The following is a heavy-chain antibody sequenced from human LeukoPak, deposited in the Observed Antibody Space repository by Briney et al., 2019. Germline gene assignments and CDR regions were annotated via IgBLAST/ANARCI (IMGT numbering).Heavy chain of an antibody. Sequence: SVKVSCKASGGTFSSYAISWVRQAPGQGLEWMGGIIPIFGTANYAQKFQGRVTITADKSTSTAYMELSSLRSEDTAVYYCARGPDSSGYYDYYYHMDVWGKGTTVTVSS. J-gene: IGHJ6*03. CDR2: IIPIFGTA. V-gene: IGHV1-69*06. CDR3: ARGPDSSGYYDYYYHMDV. D-gene: IGHD3-22*01. CDR1: GGTFSSYA.